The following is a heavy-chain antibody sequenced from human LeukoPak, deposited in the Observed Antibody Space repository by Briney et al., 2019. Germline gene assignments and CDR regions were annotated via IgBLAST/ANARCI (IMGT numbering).Heavy chain of an antibody. J-gene: IGHJ6*02. D-gene: IGHD1-26*01. CDR2: IYYNGIT. V-gene: IGHV4-30-4*02. CDR1: GGSISRSDHY. CDR3: ARVGGTNYYYYGMDV. Sequence: SETLSLTCSVSGGSISRSDHYWSWIRQPPGRGLEWIGNIYYNGITYYNPSLKSRVTMSVDTSQNQFSLKLSSVTAADTAVYYCARVGGTNYYYYGMDVWGQGTTVTVSS.